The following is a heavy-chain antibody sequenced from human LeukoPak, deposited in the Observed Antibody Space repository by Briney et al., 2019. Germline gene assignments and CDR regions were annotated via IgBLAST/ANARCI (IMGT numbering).Heavy chain of an antibody. D-gene: IGHD3-22*01. V-gene: IGHV3-20*04. Sequence: GGSLRLSCAASGFNFDDYVMNWVRQAPGKGLEWVSGNWNGGSRGYADSVKGRFTISRDNAKNSLYLQMNSLRAEDTALYYCARSRHSYDSTGFPHYWGQGTLVTVSS. CDR2: NWNGGSR. CDR3: ARSRHSYDSTGFPHY. J-gene: IGHJ4*02. CDR1: GFNFDDYV.